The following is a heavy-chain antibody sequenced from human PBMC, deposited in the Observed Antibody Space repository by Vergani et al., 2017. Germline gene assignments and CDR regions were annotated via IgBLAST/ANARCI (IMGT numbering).Heavy chain of an antibody. CDR1: GYALNRHA. CDR3: VSDRGLCAGGRCYTESWDY. Sequence: QVQLVESGGGVVQPGTSLRLSCVVSGYALNRHAMYWVRQAPGKGLEWVVGISFDGTNEYYPDLVKGRFTISRDIAKNTLYLQVRSLRLEDTGVYHCVSDRGLCAGGRCYTESWDYWGQGTPVTVPS. D-gene: IGHD2-2*02. J-gene: IGHJ4*02. CDR2: ISFDGTNE. V-gene: IGHV3-30-3*01.